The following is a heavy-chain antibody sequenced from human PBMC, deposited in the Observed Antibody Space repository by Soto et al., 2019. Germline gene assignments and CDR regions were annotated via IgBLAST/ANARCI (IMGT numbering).Heavy chain of an antibody. CDR2: IYSGGST. CDR1: GFTVSSNY. V-gene: IGHV3-53*04. J-gene: IGHJ3*02. Sequence: PGGSLRLSCAASGFTVSSNYMSWVRQAPGKGLEWVSVIYSGGSTYYADSVKGRFTISRHNSKNTLYLQMNSLRAEDTAVYYCASELGDFRSGSGGAFDIWGKGTMVSVS. CDR3: ASELGDFRSGSGGAFDI. D-gene: IGHD3-3*01.